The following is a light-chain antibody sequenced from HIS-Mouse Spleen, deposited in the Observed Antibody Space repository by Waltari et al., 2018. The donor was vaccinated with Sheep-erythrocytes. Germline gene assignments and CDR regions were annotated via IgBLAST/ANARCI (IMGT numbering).Light chain of an antibody. V-gene: IGLV2-8*01. CDR2: EVS. J-gene: IGLJ3*02. CDR1: SSDVGCYNS. Sequence: QSALTQPPSASGSPGQSVTISSTGTSSDVGCYNSVSWYQQHPGKAPKLMIYEVSKRPSGVPDRFSGSKSGNTASLTVSGLQAEDEADYYCSSYAGSNNWVFGGGTKLTVL. CDR3: SSYAGSNNWV.